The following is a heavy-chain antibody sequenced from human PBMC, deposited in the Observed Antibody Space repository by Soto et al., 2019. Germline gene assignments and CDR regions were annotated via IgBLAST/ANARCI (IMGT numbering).Heavy chain of an antibody. V-gene: IGHV4-30-4*01. CDR3: ARVYGDYVAAFDI. J-gene: IGHJ3*02. CDR2: IYYSGST. Sequence: QVQLQESGPGLVKPSQTLSLTCTVSGGSISSGDYYWSWIRQPPGKGLEWIGYIYYSGSTYYNPSLMSRVTISVDTSTNQFSLKLSSVTAADTAVYYCARVYGDYVAAFDIWGQGTMVTVSS. D-gene: IGHD4-17*01. CDR1: GGSISSGDYY.